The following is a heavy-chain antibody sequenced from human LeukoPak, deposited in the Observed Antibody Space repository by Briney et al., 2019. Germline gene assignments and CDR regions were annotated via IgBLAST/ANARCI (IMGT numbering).Heavy chain of an antibody. V-gene: IGHV3-30-3*01. CDR1: GFIFSTHT. CDR3: ARGTVVGATHTYYFDY. CDR2: ISYDGSNK. J-gene: IGHJ4*02. Sequence: GGSLRLSCAASGFIFSTHTMNWVRQAPGRGLEWVAVISYDGSNKYYADSVKGRFTISRDNSKNTLYLQMNSLRAEDTAVYYCARGTVVGATHTYYFDYWGQGTLVTVSS. D-gene: IGHD1-26*01.